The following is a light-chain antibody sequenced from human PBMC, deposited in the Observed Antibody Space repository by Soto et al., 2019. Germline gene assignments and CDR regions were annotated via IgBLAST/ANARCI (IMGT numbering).Light chain of an antibody. J-gene: IGKJ1*01. Sequence: EIMMTQSPATMSVSPGERATLSCRASQSVISDLAWYHQKPGQAPRLLVYGASTRATGMPGRFSGSGSGTEFTLTISSLQSEDSAIYYCPQYNNCPHTFGQGTKVDIK. V-gene: IGKV3-15*01. CDR3: PQYNNCPHT. CDR1: QSVISD. CDR2: GAS.